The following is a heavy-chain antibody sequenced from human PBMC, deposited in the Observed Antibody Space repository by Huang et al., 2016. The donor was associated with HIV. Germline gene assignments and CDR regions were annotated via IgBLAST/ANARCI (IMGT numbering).Heavy chain of an antibody. Sequence: QVQLVQSGAEVKKPGASVKVSCKASGYTFTSYGISWVGQAPGQGLGWIGWISAENGHTNYAQKLQGRVTMTTETSTSTAYMELRSLRSDDTAVYYCARDRGAVAGTSPGYWGQGTLVTVSS. J-gene: IGHJ4*02. CDR3: ARDRGAVAGTSPGY. V-gene: IGHV1-18*01. CDR2: ISAENGHT. CDR1: GYTFTSYG. D-gene: IGHD6-19*01.